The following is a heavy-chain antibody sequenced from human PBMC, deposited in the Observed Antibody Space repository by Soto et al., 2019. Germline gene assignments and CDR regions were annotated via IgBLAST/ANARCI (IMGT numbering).Heavy chain of an antibody. CDR3: ARGKGATITASFYCYYMDV. V-gene: IGHV1-69*02. CDR1: GGTFSSYT. J-gene: IGHJ6*03. Sequence: GASVKVSCKASGGTFSSYTISWVRQAPGQGLEWMGRIIPILGIANYAQKFQGRVTITADKSTSTAYMELSSLRSEDTAVYYCARGKGATITASFYCYYMDVWGKGTTVTVSS. CDR2: IIPILGIA. D-gene: IGHD5-12*01.